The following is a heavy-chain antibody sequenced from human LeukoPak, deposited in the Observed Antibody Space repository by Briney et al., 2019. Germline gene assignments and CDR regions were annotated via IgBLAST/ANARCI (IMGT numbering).Heavy chain of an antibody. Sequence: PGRSLRLSCAASGFTFSTYGMHWVRQAAGKGLEWVAVIRYDGNNKFYVDSVRGRFTISRDNSKNTLYLQMNSLRAEDTAVYYCARAYYSDITDYPYIGYWGQGVLVTVSS. V-gene: IGHV3-33*01. CDR1: GFTFSTYG. J-gene: IGHJ4*02. CDR2: IRYDGNNK. CDR3: ARAYYSDITDYPYIGY. D-gene: IGHD3-22*01.